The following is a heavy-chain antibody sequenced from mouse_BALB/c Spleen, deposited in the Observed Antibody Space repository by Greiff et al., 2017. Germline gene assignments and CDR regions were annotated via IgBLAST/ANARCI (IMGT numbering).Heavy chain of an antibody. V-gene: IGHV3-2*02. J-gene: IGHJ2*01. CDR1: GYSITSDYA. CDR3: ARSGLGQDQVFTEGFDY. D-gene: IGHD3-1*01. Sequence: EVKLLESGPGLVKPSQSLSLTCTVTGYSITSDYAWNWIRQFPGNKLEWMGYISYSGSTSYNPSLKSRISITRDTSKNQFFLQLNSVTTEDTATYYCARSGLGQDQVFTEGFDYWGQGTTLTVSS. CDR2: ISYSGST.